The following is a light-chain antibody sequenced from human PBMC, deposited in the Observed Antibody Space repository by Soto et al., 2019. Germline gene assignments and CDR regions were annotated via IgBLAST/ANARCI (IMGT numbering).Light chain of an antibody. CDR2: EVS. V-gene: IGLV2-14*01. Sequence: QSALTQPASVSGSPGQSITISCTGTSSDVGGYNYVSWYQLHPGKAPKLMIHEVSERPSGVSDRFSGSKSGNTASLTISGLQAEDEADYYCASLASSVTYVFGSGTKLTVL. CDR3: ASLASSVTYV. J-gene: IGLJ1*01. CDR1: SSDVGGYNY.